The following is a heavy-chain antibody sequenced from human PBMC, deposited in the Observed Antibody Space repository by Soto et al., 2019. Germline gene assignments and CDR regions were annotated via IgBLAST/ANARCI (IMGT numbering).Heavy chain of an antibody. CDR2: IFDSGTT. D-gene: IGHD7-27*01. J-gene: IGHJ4*02. Sequence: QVQLQESGPGLVKPSQTLSLTCTVSGGSITSDYSCWSWIRQPPGEGLEWIGHIFDSGTTSTNPSLRSQVAIPLDTSKNHFSLALSSVTAADTAVYYCARGPSGDKVHYWGQGALVTVSS. CDR3: ARGPSGDKVHY. V-gene: IGHV4-30-4*01. CDR1: GGSITSDYSC.